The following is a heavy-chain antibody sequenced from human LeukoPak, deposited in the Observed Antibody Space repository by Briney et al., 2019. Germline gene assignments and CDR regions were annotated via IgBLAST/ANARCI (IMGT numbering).Heavy chain of an antibody. CDR3: ARDRAGGEITMVFRL. V-gene: IGHV1-46*01. J-gene: IGHJ4*02. D-gene: IGHD3-10*01. CDR2: INPSGGST. Sequence: ASVKVSCKASGYTFTSYYMHWVRQAPGQGLEWMGIINPSGGSTSYAQKFQGRVTMTRDTSTSTVYMELSSLRSEDTAVYYCARDRAGGEITMVFRLWGQGTLVTVSS. CDR1: GYTFTSYY.